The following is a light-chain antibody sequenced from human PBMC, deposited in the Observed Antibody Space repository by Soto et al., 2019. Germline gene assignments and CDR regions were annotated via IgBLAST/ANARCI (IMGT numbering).Light chain of an antibody. V-gene: IGKV1-8*01. CDR1: QGISSY. CDR3: QQYYSYPLIT. CDR2: AAS. Sequence: AIRMTQSPSSFSASTGDRVTITCRASQGISSYLAWYQQKPGKAPKLLIYAASTLQSGVPSRFSGSGSGTDFTLTISCLXSEDFATYYCQQYYSYPLITFGQGTRLEIK. J-gene: IGKJ5*01.